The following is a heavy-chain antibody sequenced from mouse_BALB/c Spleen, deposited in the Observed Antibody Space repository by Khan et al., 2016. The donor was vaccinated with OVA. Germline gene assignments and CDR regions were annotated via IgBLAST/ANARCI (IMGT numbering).Heavy chain of an antibody. CDR3: ARAGWEVFAY. V-gene: IGHV1-77*01. Sequence: QVQLKESGPELVKPGASVKMSCKASGYTFTDYVMNWVKQRNGQGLEWIGQIYPGSDSTYYNEKFKGKATLTADRSSSTAYMQLSNLTSEDSAVYFCARAGWEVFAYGGQGTLVTVSA. CDR2: IYPGSDST. CDR1: GYTFTDYV. D-gene: IGHD1-1*02. J-gene: IGHJ3*01.